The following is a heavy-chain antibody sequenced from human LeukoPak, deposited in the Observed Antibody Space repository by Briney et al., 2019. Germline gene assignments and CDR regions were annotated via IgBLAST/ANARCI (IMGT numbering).Heavy chain of an antibody. CDR1: GFTFSDNW. J-gene: IGHJ4*02. CDR3: ATDLDYTFDY. CDR2: IKKDGFFS. D-gene: IGHD4-4*01. V-gene: IGHV3-74*03. Sequence: PGGSLRLSCAASGFTFSDNWMHWVRQAPGKGLVWISLIKKDGFFSTYADSVKGRFTISRDGAKNTLYLQMDSLRADDTAVYYCATDLDYTFDYWGRGTLVTVSS.